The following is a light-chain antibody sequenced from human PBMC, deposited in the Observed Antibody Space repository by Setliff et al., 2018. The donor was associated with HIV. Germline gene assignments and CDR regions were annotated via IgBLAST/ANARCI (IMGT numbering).Light chain of an antibody. V-gene: IGLV1-47*01. J-gene: IGLJ3*02. Sequence: QSVLTQPPSASGTPGQRVTISCSGSSSNIGSYYVYWYQQLPGTAPKLLIYRNNQRPSGVPDRFSGSKSGTSASLAISGLRSEDEADYYCAAWDDSLSGPVFGGGTQLT. CDR3: AAWDDSLSGPV. CDR2: RNN. CDR1: SSNIGSYY.